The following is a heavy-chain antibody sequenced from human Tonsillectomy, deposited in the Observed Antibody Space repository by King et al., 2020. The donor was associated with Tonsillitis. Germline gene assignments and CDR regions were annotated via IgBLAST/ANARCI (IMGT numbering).Heavy chain of an antibody. V-gene: IGHV4-39*01. CDR2: IYYSGST. CDR3: ARLRLYFSGGSCSSELDY. J-gene: IGHJ4*02. CDR1: GGSISSSSYY. Sequence: LQLQESGPGLVKPSETLSLTCTVSGGSISSSSYYWGWIRQPPGKGLGWIGSIYYSGSTYYNPSLKSPVTISVDTSTNQFSLKLSSVTAADTAVYYCARLRLYFSGGSCSSELDYWAQGPRVTVSS. D-gene: IGHD2-15*01.